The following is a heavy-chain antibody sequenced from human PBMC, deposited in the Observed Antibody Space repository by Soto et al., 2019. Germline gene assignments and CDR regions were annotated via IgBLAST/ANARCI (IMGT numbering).Heavy chain of an antibody. V-gene: IGHV2-5*02. J-gene: IGHJ4*02. D-gene: IGHD3-22*01. CDR1: GFSFSTSGVG. CDR3: AHRKYYYDSSGYYLGVFDY. Sequence: QITLKESGPTLVKPTQTLTLTCTFSGFSFSTSGVGVGWIRQPPGKALEWLALIYWDDDKRYSPSLKSRLTITKDTSKNQVVLTMTNMDPVDTATYYCAHRKYYYDSSGYYLGVFDYWGQGTLVTVSS. CDR2: IYWDDDK.